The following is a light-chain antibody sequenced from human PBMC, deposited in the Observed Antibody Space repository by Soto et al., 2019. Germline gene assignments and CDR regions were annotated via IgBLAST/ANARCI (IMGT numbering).Light chain of an antibody. CDR2: EGT. CDR1: SSDIRTYDL. CDR3: CSCVVGSPFFYV. V-gene: IGLV2-23*03. Sequence: QSALTQPASMSGSPGQSITISCTGTSSDIRTYDLVSWYQQHPGKAPKLLIYEGTKRPSGVSSRFSGSYSANTASLTVSGLQAEDEGDYYCCSCVVGSPFFYVFGTGTKVTVL. J-gene: IGLJ1*01.